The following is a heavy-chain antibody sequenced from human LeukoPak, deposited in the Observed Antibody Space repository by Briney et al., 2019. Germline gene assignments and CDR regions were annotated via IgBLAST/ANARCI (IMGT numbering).Heavy chain of an antibody. V-gene: IGHV3-23*01. CDR1: GFTFSSYG. D-gene: IGHD3-10*01. Sequence: QTGGSLRLSCAASGFTFSSYGMSWVRQAPGKGLEWVSAISGSGGSTYYADSVKGRFTISRDDSKNTLYLQMNNLRVEDTAVYYCARGGYYGSGNDFRFDPWGQGTLVTVSS. CDR2: ISGSGGST. J-gene: IGHJ5*02. CDR3: ARGGYYGSGNDFRFDP.